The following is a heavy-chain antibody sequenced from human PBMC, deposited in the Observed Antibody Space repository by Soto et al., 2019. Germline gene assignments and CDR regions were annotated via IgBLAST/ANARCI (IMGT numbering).Heavy chain of an antibody. V-gene: IGHV3-30*03. CDR3: ARYSGTYQGPIDY. J-gene: IGHJ4*02. D-gene: IGHD1-26*01. CDR1: GFTFSHYG. Sequence: QVQLVESGGGVVQPGRSLRLSCAASGFTFSHYGIHWVRQAPGKGLEWLAVISYDGSNKHYADSVKGRFTVSRDNSKNTLYLQRNSLRAEDTAVYFCARYSGTYQGPIDYWGQGTLVTVSS. CDR2: ISYDGSNK.